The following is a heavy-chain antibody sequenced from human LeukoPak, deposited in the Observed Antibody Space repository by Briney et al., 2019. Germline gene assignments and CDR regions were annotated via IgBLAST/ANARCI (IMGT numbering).Heavy chain of an antibody. CDR2: ISPNSGGT. CDR1: GYTFTGYY. J-gene: IGHJ6*03. V-gene: IGHV1-2*02. CDR3: ARWLQYSYYYYMDV. Sequence: GASVKVSCKASGYTFTGYYMHWVRQAPGQGLEWMGWISPNSGGTNYAQKFQGRVTMTRDTSISTAYMELSKLRSDDTAVYYCARWLQYSYYYYMDVWGKGTTVTVSS. D-gene: IGHD5-24*01.